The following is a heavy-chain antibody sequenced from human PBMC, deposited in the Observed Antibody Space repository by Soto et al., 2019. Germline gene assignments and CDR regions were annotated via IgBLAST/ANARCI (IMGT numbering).Heavy chain of an antibody. D-gene: IGHD2-8*01. J-gene: IGHJ4*02. CDR2: ISGHNGKT. CDR3: ARDLYPLAYYFDF. Sequence: ASVKVSCKASGYTFTNHGISWVRQAPGQGLEWLGWISGHNGKTKYAQRLKGRVTMNADTYTSTAYMELRSLRSDDTAVYYCARDLYPLAYYFDFWGQGNLVTVSS. V-gene: IGHV1-18*04. CDR1: GYTFTNHG.